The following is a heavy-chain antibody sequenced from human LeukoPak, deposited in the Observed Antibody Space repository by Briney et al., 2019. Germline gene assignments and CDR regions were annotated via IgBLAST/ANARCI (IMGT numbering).Heavy chain of an antibody. D-gene: IGHD3-10*01. CDR2: ISGSGGST. CDR3: AKSRGSIDY. J-gene: IGHJ4*02. CDR1: GFTFSSYW. V-gene: IGHV3-23*01. Sequence: QPGGSLRLSCAASGFTFSSYWVHWVRQAPGKGLEWVSAISGSGGSTYYADSVKGRFTISRDNSKNTLYLQMNSLRAEDTAVYYCAKSRGSIDYWGQGTLVTVSS.